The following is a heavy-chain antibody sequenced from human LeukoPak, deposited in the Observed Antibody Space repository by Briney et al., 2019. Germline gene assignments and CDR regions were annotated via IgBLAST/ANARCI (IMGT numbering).Heavy chain of an antibody. D-gene: IGHD6-19*01. CDR1: GGSISSGGYS. CDR3: ARGLGRLGYFDY. CDR2: IYHSGST. V-gene: IGHV4-30-2*01. J-gene: IGHJ4*02. Sequence: TLSLTCAVSGGSISSGGYSWSWIRQPPGKGLEWIGYIYHSGSTYYNPSLKSRVTISVDRSKNQFSLKLSSVTAADTAVYYCARGLGRLGYFDYWGQGTLVTVSS.